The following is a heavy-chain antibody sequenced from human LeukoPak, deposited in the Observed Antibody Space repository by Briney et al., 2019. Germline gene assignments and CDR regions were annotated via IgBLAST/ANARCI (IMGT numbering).Heavy chain of an antibody. CDR3: AKRGVVIRVFLVGFHKEAYYFDS. V-gene: IGHV3-23*01. J-gene: IGHJ4*02. D-gene: IGHD3-10*01. Sequence: GGSLRLSCAVSGVTLRKYGMSWVRQAPGKGLEWGAGLSGSGGGTNYADSVQGGFTISRHHPKNTLYLQMNSLRAEDTAVYFCAKRGVVIRVFLVGFHKEAYYFDSWGQGALVTVSS. CDR2: LSGSGGGT. CDR1: GVTLRKYG.